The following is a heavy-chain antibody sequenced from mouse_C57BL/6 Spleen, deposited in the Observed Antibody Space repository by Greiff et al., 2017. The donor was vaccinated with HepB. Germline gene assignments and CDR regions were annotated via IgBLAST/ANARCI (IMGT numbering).Heavy chain of an antibody. V-gene: IGHV5-4*01. J-gene: IGHJ3*01. Sequence: EVKLMESGGGLVKPGGSLKLSCAASGFTFSSYAMSWVRQTPEKRLEWVATISDGGSYTYYPDNVKGRFTISRDNAKNNLYLQMSHLKSEDTAMYYCARDQLGRGFAYWGQGTLVTVSA. CDR3: ARDQLGRGFAY. CDR2: ISDGGSYT. CDR1: GFTFSSYA. D-gene: IGHD4-1*02.